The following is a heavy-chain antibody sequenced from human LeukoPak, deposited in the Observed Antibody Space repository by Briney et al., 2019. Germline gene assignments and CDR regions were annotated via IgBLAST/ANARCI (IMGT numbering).Heavy chain of an antibody. CDR1: GGSISAFY. CDR3: ARHSRPYSSGFDF. D-gene: IGHD6-19*01. J-gene: IGHJ4*02. Sequence: SETLSLTCTVSGGSISAFYWSWIRQPPGKGLECIGYIYFGGTTNYNPSLKSRVTISVDTSKNQFSLKLSSVPAADTAVYYCARHSRPYSSGFDFWGQGTLVTVSS. V-gene: IGHV4-59*03. CDR2: IYFGGTT.